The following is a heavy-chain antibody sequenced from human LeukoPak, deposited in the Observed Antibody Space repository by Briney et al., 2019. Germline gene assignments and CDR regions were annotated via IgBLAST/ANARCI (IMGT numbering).Heavy chain of an antibody. J-gene: IGHJ4*02. Sequence: ASVKVSCKASGYTFTSYDINWVRQATGQGLEWMGWVNPNSGHTGYAQKFQGRVTMTRNTSINTAYMELSSLRSEDTAVYYCARGAPGSYCSGGSCPYFDYWGQGTLVSVSS. CDR2: VNPNSGHT. CDR3: ARGAPGSYCSGGSCPYFDY. CDR1: GYTFTSYD. V-gene: IGHV1-8*01. D-gene: IGHD2-15*01.